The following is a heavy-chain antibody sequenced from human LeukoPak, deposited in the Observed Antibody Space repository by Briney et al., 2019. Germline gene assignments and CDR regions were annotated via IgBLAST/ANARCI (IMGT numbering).Heavy chain of an antibody. CDR1: GGTFSSYA. CDR2: IIPVFGTA. CDR3: ARDPGDYGEVFDY. V-gene: IGHV1-69*05. D-gene: IGHD4/OR15-4a*01. J-gene: IGHJ4*02. Sequence: SVKVSCKASGGTFSSYAISWVRQAPGQGLEWMGRIIPVFGTANYAQKFQGRVTITTDESTSTAYMELSSLRSEDTAVYYCARDPGDYGEVFDYWGQGTLVTVSS.